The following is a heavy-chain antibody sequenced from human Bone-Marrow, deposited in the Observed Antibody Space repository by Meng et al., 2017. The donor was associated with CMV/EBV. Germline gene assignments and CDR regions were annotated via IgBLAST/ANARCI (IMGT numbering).Heavy chain of an antibody. D-gene: IGHD2-2*01. CDR1: GFTFSSND. CDR3: ARDLRVIAVLLAAPGAFDC. CDR2: IGTAGDT. J-gene: IGHJ4*02. Sequence: GGSLRLSCAASGFTFSSNDMHWVRQTTGKGLEWVSAIGTAGDTYYPGSVKGRFTISRENAKNSFYLQMNSLRAGDTAVYYCARDLRVIAVLLAAPGAFDCWGQGTLVTVSS. V-gene: IGHV3-13*01.